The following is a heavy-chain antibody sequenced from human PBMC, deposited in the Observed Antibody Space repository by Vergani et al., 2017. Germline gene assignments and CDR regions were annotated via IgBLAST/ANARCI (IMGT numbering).Heavy chain of an antibody. CDR1: GFMFSNYW. CDR2: IKQDGSEK. V-gene: IGHV3-7*01. Sequence: EVQLVESGGGLVQPGGSLRLSCAASGFMFSNYWMNWVRQAPGKGLEWVANIKQDGSEKYYVDSVRGRFTISRDNAKNSLYLQMNSLRAEDTAVYYCAREPPYYYDSSGYYSNGMDVWGQXP. J-gene: IGHJ6*02. CDR3: AREPPYYYDSSGYYSNGMDV. D-gene: IGHD3-22*01.